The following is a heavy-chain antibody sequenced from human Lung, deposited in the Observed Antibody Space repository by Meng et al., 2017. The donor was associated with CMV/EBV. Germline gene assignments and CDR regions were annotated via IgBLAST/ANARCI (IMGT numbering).Heavy chain of an antibody. CDR3: ATYLGHCNPGVCQPQYYGLDV. CDR2: IGRDGSDK. CDR1: GFTFSGYW. Sequence: ESXKISXAASGFTFSGYWMNWVRQAPGKGLEWVANIGRDGSDKYYVDSVKGRFTISRDNTRNSIHLQMNSLKAEDTAVYYCATYLGHCNPGVCQPQYYGLDVWGQGTTVXVSS. D-gene: IGHD2-8*01. J-gene: IGHJ6*02. V-gene: IGHV3-7*01.